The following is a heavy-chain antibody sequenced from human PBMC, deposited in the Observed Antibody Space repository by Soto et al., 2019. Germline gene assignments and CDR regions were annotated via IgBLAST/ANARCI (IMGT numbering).Heavy chain of an antibody. J-gene: IGHJ1*01. CDR3: AVETVGGSPGDC. CDR1: GASISSRDYY. D-gene: IGHD1-26*01. Sequence: SETLSLTCSVSGASISSRDYYWSWIRQPAGKGLEWVGRVSTSGHPTYSPSLKSRVTMSLDTSKNQFSLTVNSVTAADTAMYYCAVETVGGSPGDCWGQGTLVTVSS. V-gene: IGHV4-61*02. CDR2: VSTSGHP.